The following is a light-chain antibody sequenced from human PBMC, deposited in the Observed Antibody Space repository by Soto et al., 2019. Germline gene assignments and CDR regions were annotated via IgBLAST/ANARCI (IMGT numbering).Light chain of an antibody. Sequence: QSVLTQPASVSGSPGQSIAISCTGTSSDIGAYAYVSWYQQHPGKIPKLIVFDVNYRPSGVSSRFSGYKSGNTASLTISGLQAEDEADYYCSSYTRSSSVIFGGGTKLTVL. CDR2: DVN. V-gene: IGLV2-14*03. J-gene: IGLJ2*01. CDR3: SSYTRSSSVI. CDR1: SSDIGAYAY.